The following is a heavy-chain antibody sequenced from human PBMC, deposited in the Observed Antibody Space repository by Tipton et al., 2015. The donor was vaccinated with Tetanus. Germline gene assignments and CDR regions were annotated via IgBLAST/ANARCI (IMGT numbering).Heavy chain of an antibody. D-gene: IGHD3-10*01. J-gene: IGHJ4*02. CDR3: AKGGAVLWFGAS. CDR1: GFTFSSYG. Sequence: RSLRLSCAASGFTFSSYGMHWVRQAPGKGLEWVAVISYDGSNKYYADSVKGRLTISRDNSKNTLYLQMNSLRAEDTAVYYCAKGGAVLWFGASGGQGTLVTVSS. CDR2: ISYDGSNK. V-gene: IGHV3-30*18.